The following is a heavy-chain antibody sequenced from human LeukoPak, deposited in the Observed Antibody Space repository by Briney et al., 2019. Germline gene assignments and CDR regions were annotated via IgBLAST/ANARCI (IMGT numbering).Heavy chain of an antibody. CDR2: INTNTGNP. Sequence: ASVKVSCKASGYTFTGYYMHWVRQAPGQGLEWMGWINTNTGNPTYAQGFTGRFVFSLDTSVSTAYLQISSLKAEDTAVYYCARESSIKYYGMDVWGQGTTVTVSS. CDR1: GYTFTGYY. J-gene: IGHJ6*02. CDR3: ARESSIKYYGMDV. D-gene: IGHD1-26*01. V-gene: IGHV7-4-1*02.